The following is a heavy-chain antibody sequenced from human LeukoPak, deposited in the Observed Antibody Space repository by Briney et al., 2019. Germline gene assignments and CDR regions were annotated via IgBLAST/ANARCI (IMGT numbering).Heavy chain of an antibody. V-gene: IGHV4-39*07. CDR1: GGSISSSSYY. CDR2: IYYSGST. Sequence: ASETLSLTCTVSGGSISSSSYYWGWIRQPPGKGLEWIGSIYYSGSTYYNPSLKSRVTISVDTSKNQFSLKLSSVTAADTAVYYCARGEFLEWFTSWGPGTLVTVSS. D-gene: IGHD3-3*01. J-gene: IGHJ5*01. CDR3: ARGEFLEWFTS.